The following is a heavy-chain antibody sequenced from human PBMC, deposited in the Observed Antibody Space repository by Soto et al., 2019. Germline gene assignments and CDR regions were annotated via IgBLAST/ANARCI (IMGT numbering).Heavy chain of an antibody. J-gene: IGHJ4*02. CDR2: ISTFNSHT. Sequence: ASVKVSCKASGYTFTSYGISWVRQAPGQGLEWMGWISTFNSHTDYAQKVQGRVAMTTDRSTGTAYMELRSLRSDDTAVYYCAREGRAYYYDSSGYWYFDYWGQGTLVTVSS. CDR1: GYTFTSYG. D-gene: IGHD3-22*01. V-gene: IGHV1-18*01. CDR3: AREGRAYYYDSSGYWYFDY.